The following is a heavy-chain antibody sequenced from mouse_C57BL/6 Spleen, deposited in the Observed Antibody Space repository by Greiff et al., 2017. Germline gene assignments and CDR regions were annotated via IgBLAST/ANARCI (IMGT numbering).Heavy chain of an antibody. Sequence: VQLQQSGAELVRPGTSVKVSCKASGYAFTNYLIEWVKQRPGQGLEWIGVINPGSGGTNYNEKFKGKATLTADKSSSTAYMQLSSLTSEDSAVYFCARRGTAQAAYFDYWGQGTTLTVSS. J-gene: IGHJ2*01. CDR3: ARRGTAQAAYFDY. CDR1: GYAFTNYL. V-gene: IGHV1-54*01. D-gene: IGHD3-2*02. CDR2: INPGSGGT.